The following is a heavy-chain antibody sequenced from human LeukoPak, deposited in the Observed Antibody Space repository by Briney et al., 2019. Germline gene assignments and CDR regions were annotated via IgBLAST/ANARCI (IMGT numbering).Heavy chain of an antibody. Sequence: SETVSLTCTVSGGFISSYYWSWIRQPPGKGLEWIGYIYYSGSTNYNPSLKSRVTVSVDTSKNQFSLKLSSVTAPDTGVYYCGRYGDYGIHYFDYWAQETLVTVSS. V-gene: IGHV4-59*01. CDR3: GRYGDYGIHYFDY. CDR1: GGFISSYY. D-gene: IGHD4-17*01. J-gene: IGHJ4*02. CDR2: IYYSGST.